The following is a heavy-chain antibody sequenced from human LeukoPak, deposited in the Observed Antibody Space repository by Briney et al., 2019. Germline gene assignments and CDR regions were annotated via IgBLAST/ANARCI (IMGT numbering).Heavy chain of an antibody. CDR2: IYYSGST. J-gene: IGHJ3*02. CDR1: GGSISSSTYY. V-gene: IGHV4-39*01. CDR3: ATPYSGGYHGLDI. D-gene: IGHD1-26*01. Sequence: PSETLSLTCTVSGGSISSSTYYWGWIRQPLGKRLEWIGSIYYSGSTYYNPSLKSRVTISVDTSKNQFSLKLNSVTAADTAVYYCATPYSGGYHGLDIWGQGTMVTVSS.